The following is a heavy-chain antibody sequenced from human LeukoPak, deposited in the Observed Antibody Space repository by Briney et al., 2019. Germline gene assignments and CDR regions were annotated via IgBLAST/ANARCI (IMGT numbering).Heavy chain of an antibody. CDR1: GFTFSRYA. J-gene: IGHJ6*04. V-gene: IGHV3-23*01. CDR2: ISGSGGST. CDR3: AKGSGSRAYYYYGMDV. Sequence: GGSLRLSCAASGFTFSRYAMSWVRQAPGKGLEWVSAISGSGGSTYYADSVKGRFTISRDNSKNTLYLQMNSLRAEDTAVYYCAKGSGSRAYYYYGMDVWGKGATVTVSS. D-gene: IGHD3-10*01.